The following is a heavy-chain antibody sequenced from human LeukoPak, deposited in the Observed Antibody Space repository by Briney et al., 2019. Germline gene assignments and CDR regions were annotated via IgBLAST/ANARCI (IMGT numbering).Heavy chain of an antibody. J-gene: IGHJ6*02. V-gene: IGHV4-39*07. CDR3: ARDIADIVVVPAAEQEYFYGMDV. CDR1: GGSISSSSYY. D-gene: IGHD2-2*01. Sequence: SETLSLTCTVSGGSISSSSYYWGWIRQPPGKGLEWIGSIYYSGSTYYNPSLKSRVTISVDTSKNQFSLKLSSVTAADTAVYYCARDIADIVVVPAAEQEYFYGMDVWGQETTVTVSS. CDR2: IYYSGST.